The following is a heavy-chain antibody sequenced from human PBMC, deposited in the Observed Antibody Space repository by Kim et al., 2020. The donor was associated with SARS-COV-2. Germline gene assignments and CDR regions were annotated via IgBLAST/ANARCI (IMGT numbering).Heavy chain of an antibody. Sequence: GGSLRLSCAASGFTFSNFAMNWVRQTPGKGPEWVSVITAGARDTYYTASVRGRFTISSDNSKSTLYLKMNSLSAEDTAVYYCVKGGTGTKLLLDYWGQGTLVTVSS. J-gene: IGHJ4*02. CDR3: VKGGTGTKLLLDY. CDR2: ITAGARDT. CDR1: GFTFSNFA. V-gene: IGHV3-23*01. D-gene: IGHD1-7*01.